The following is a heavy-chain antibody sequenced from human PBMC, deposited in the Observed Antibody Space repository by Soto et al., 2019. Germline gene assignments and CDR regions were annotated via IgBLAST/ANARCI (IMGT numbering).Heavy chain of an antibody. Sequence: EVQLVESGGGLVQPGGSLRLSCTDSGFSFSNYWMHWVRQGPGKGLVWVSRINTDGSSTNYADSVKGRFTISRDNAKNTLYLQMNSLRAADTAVYYCARSPGGYYIDWGQGTMVTVSS. CDR1: GFSFSNYW. CDR2: INTDGSST. J-gene: IGHJ3*01. V-gene: IGHV3-74*01. CDR3: ARSPGGYYID. D-gene: IGHD3-9*01.